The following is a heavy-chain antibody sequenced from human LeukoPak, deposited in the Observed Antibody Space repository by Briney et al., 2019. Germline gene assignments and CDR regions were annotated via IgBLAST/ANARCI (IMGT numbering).Heavy chain of an antibody. D-gene: IGHD1-26*01. CDR1: GFTFNNAW. CDR3: AAGRTRDY. J-gene: IGHJ4*02. CDR2: FKTKTDGGTA. V-gene: IGHV3-15*01. Sequence: TGGSLRLSCAVSGFTFNNAWMTWVRQAPGKGLEWVGRFKTKTDGGTADYAAPFKGRFTISRDDSKNTLYLQMDSLKTEDTAVYYCAAGRTRDYWGQGTLVTVSS.